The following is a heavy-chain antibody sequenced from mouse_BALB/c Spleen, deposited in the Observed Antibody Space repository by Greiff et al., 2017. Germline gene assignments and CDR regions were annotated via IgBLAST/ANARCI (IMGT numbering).Heavy chain of an antibody. V-gene: IGHV2-6-5*01. CDR2: IWGGGST. CDR3: AKHSYGNYGYYAMDY. J-gene: IGHJ4*01. Sequence: VQLQESGPGLVAPSQSLSITCTVSGFSLTDYGVSWIRQPPGKGLEWLGVIWGGGSTYYNSALKSRLSISKDNSKSQVFLKMNSLQTDDTAMYYCAKHSYGNYGYYAMDYWGQGTSVTVSS. CDR1: GFSLTDYG. D-gene: IGHD2-1*01.